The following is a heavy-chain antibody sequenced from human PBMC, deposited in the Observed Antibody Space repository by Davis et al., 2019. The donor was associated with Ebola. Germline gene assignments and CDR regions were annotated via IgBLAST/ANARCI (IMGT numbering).Heavy chain of an antibody. CDR3: ASLRRTITGMDDGFDI. D-gene: IGHD2-8*02. CDR1: GYSFTSYW. CDR2: IYTGDSDT. V-gene: IGHV5-51*01. J-gene: IGHJ3*02. Sequence: GESLKISCKGFGYSFTSYWIGWVRQMPGKGLEWMGIIYTGDSDTRYGPSFRGQVTISADKSVKTAFLQWSSLKASDTAMYYCASLRRTITGMDDGFDIWGQGTMVTVSS.